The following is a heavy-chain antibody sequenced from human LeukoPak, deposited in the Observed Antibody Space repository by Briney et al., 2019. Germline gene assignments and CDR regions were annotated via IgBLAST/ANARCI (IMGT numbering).Heavy chain of an antibody. V-gene: IGHV3-64*01. CDR2: ISSNGGST. CDR3: ASSSLTAYYFDY. CDR1: GFTFSSYA. J-gene: IGHJ4*02. Sequence: GGSLRLSCAASGFTFSSYAMHWVRQAPGKGLEYVSAISSNGGSTYYANSVKGRFTISRDNSKNTLYLQMGSLRAEDMAVYYCASSSLTAYYFDYWGQGTLVTVSS.